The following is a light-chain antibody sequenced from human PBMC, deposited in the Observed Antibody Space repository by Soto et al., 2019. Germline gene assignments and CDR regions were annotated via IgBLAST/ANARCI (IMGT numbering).Light chain of an antibody. V-gene: IGLV2-14*01. CDR3: SSYTSSRTL. J-gene: IGLJ1*01. CDR1: SSDVGGYNY. CDR2: DVS. Sequence: QSALTQPASVSGSPGQSITISCTGTSSDVGGYNYVSWYQQHPGKAPKLMIYDVSNRPSGVSNRFSGSKSGNTASLTISGLQAQDEADYYCSSYTSSRTLFGTSTKVTVL.